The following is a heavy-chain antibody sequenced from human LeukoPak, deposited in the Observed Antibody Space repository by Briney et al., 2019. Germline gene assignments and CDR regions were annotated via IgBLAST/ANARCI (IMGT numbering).Heavy chain of an antibody. J-gene: IGHJ6*02. CDR1: GGTFSSYA. V-gene: IGHV1-69*13. CDR3: ARSGPFGVVIILGNYYYGMDV. CDR2: IIPIFGTA. Sequence: ASVKVSCKASGGTFSSYAISWVRQAPGQGLEWMGGIIPIFGTANYAQKFQGRVTITADESTSTAYMELSSLRSEDTAVYYCARSGPFGVVIILGNYYYGMDVWGQGTTVTVSS. D-gene: IGHD3-3*01.